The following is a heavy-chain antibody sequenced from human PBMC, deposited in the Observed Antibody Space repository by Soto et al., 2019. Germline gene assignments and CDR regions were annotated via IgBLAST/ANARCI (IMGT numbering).Heavy chain of an antibody. CDR3: AGHSSGYYHEYHFDY. J-gene: IGHJ4*02. Sequence: SETLSLTCAVSGASVNSGSSYWSWIRQPPGKGLEWIGYMSYSGSTSYNPSLKSRVTISAVTSKNQFSLKLSSVTPADTAVYFCAGHSSGYYHEYHFDYWGQGTLVTVSS. D-gene: IGHD3-22*01. CDR1: GASVNSGSSY. V-gene: IGHV4-61*01. CDR2: MSYSGST.